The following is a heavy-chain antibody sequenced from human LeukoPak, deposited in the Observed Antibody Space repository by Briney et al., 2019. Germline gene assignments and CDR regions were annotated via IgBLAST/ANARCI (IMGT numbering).Heavy chain of an antibody. CDR2: ISGSGGST. J-gene: IGHJ4*02. D-gene: IGHD3-22*01. Sequence: RQAXGXGXEWXSAISGSGGSTYYADSVKGRFTISRDNSKNTLYLQMNSLRAEDTAVYYCAKRAGSYDSSGYYTYYFDYWGQGTLVTVSS. V-gene: IGHV3-23*01. CDR3: AKRAGSYDSSGYYTYYFDY.